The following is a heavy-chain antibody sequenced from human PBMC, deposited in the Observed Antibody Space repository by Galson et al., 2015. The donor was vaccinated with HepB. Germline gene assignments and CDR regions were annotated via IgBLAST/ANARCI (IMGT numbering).Heavy chain of an antibody. CDR1: GFTFSSYW. CDR2: IKQDGSEK. CDR3: ARGYRVAVAGPYFDY. J-gene: IGHJ4*02. D-gene: IGHD6-19*01. Sequence: SLRLSCAASGFTFSSYWMSWVRQAPGKGLEWVANIKQDGSEKYYVDSVKGRFTISRDNAKNSLYLQMNSLRAEDTAVYYCARGYRVAVAGPYFDYWGQGTLVTVSS. V-gene: IGHV3-7*03.